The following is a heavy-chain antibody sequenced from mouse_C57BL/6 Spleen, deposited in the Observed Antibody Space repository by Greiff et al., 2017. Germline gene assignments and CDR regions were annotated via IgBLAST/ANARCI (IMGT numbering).Heavy chain of an antibody. CDR3: TRFDYDY. CDR1: GYTFTDYE. CDR2: IDPETGGT. V-gene: IGHV1-15*01. Sequence: QVQLQQSGAELVRPGASVTLSCKASGYTFTDYEMHWVKQTPVHGLEWIGAIDPETGGTAYKQKFKGKAILTADKSSSTAYMELRSLTSEDSAVYYCTRFDYDYWGQGTTLTVSS. J-gene: IGHJ2*01. D-gene: IGHD2-4*01.